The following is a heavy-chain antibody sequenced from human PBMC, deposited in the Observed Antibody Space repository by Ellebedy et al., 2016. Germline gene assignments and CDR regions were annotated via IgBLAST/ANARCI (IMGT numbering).Heavy chain of an antibody. CDR1: GFTFSSYG. CDR2: ISYDGSNK. Sequence: GESLKISCAASGFTFSSYGMHWVRQAPGKGLEWVAVISYDGSNKYYADSVKGRFTISRDNSKNTLYLQMNSLRAEDTAVYYCARESWAFDIWGQGTMVTVSS. V-gene: IGHV3-30*03. CDR3: ARESWAFDI. J-gene: IGHJ3*02.